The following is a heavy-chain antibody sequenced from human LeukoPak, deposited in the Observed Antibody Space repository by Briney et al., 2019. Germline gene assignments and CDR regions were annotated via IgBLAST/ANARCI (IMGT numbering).Heavy chain of an antibody. CDR3: AKDQRYYDFWSGYSPFDY. Sequence: GGSLRLSCAASEFTFDSYGMSWVRQAPGKGLEWVSGISGSGGSTYYADSVKGRFTISRDNSKNMLYLQMNSLRAEDTAVYYCAKDQRYYDFWSGYSPFDYWGQGTLVTVSS. J-gene: IGHJ4*02. CDR2: ISGSGGST. CDR1: EFTFDSYG. V-gene: IGHV3-23*01. D-gene: IGHD3-3*01.